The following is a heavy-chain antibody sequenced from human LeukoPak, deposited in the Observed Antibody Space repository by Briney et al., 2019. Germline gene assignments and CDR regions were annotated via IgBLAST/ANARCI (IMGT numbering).Heavy chain of an antibody. CDR1: GFTVSSNY. CDR3: ARAGMRRPYDY. CDR2: IYSIGNT. D-gene: IGHD6-13*01. Sequence: PGGSLRLSCAVSGFTVSSNYKSWVRQAPGKGLEWVSVIYSIGNTYYADSVKGRFTISRDTSKNTVYLQMNSLRAEDTAVYYCARAGMRRPYDYWGQGALVTVSS. J-gene: IGHJ4*02. V-gene: IGHV3-53*01.